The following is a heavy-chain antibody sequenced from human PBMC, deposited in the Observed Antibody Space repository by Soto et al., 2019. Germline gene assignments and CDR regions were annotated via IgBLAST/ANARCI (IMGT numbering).Heavy chain of an antibody. J-gene: IGHJ4*02. V-gene: IGHV1-18*01. CDR3: ARDTSNSFDY. CDR2: ISPHNGNT. D-gene: IGHD2-2*01. CDR1: GYTFNTYF. Sequence: HVQLVQSGGELKKPGASVKVSCNTSGYTFNTYFITWVRQAPGQGLEWMGWISPHNGNTNYAEQFQGRVTMTTDTITKTAYMELRNLRFDDTAVYYCARDTSNSFDYWGQVTPVTVSS.